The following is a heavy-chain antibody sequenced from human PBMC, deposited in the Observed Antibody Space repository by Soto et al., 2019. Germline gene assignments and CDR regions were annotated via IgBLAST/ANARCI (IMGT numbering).Heavy chain of an antibody. CDR3: ARVGRWSTVAGSFGSYAMDV. V-gene: IGHV5-51*01. CDR1: GYSFTNYW. J-gene: IGHJ6*02. Sequence: EVQLVQSGVEVKKPGESLKISCKGSGYSFTNYWIAWVRQMPGKGLEWMGIIYPDDSDTRYSPSLQGQVTISVDKSISTAYLQRSSLKASDTAMYYCARVGRWSTVAGSFGSYAMDVWGQGTPVTVSS. CDR2: IYPDDSDT. D-gene: IGHD6-19*01.